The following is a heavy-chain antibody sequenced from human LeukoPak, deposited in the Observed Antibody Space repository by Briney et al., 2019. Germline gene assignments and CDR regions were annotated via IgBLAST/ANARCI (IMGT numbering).Heavy chain of an antibody. J-gene: IGHJ6*03. CDR2: IYPGDSDT. CDR3: ARNDPYYYYMDV. Sequence: KVSCKASGYTFTGYYVHWVRQMPGKGLEWMGIIYPGDSDTRYSPSFQGQVTISADKSISTAYLQWSSLKASDTAMYYCARNDPYYYYMDVWGKGTTVTVSS. V-gene: IGHV5-51*01. CDR1: GYTFTGYY.